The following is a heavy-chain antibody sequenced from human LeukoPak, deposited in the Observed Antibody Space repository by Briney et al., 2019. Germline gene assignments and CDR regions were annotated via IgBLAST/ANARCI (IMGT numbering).Heavy chain of an antibody. Sequence: ASVKVSGKASGYTFTSYDINWVRQATGQGLEWMGWMNPNSGNTGYAQKFQGRVTITRNTSITTAYMELSSLRSEDTAVYYCAKLKSGWYYFDYWGQGTLVTVSS. V-gene: IGHV1-8*03. CDR1: GYTFTSYD. D-gene: IGHD6-19*01. J-gene: IGHJ4*02. CDR2: MNPNSGNT. CDR3: AKLKSGWYYFDY.